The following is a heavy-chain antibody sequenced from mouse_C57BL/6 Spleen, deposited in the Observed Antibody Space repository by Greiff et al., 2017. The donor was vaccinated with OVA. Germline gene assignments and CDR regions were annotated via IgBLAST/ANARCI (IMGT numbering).Heavy chain of an antibody. CDR2: IYPGDGDT. Sequence: QVQLQQSGPELVKPGASVKISCKASGYAFSSSWMNWVKQRPGQGLEWIGRIYPGDGDTNYNGKFKGKATLTADKSSSTAYMQLSSLTSEDAAVYFCARADYPWFAYWGQGTLVTVSA. J-gene: IGHJ3*01. CDR3: ARADYPWFAY. D-gene: IGHD2-4*01. CDR1: GYAFSSSW. V-gene: IGHV1-82*01.